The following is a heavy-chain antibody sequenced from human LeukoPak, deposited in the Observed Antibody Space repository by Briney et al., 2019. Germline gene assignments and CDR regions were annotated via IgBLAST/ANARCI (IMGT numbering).Heavy chain of an antibody. CDR1: GGSISSYY. V-gene: IGHV4-59*01. CDR2: IYYSGST. D-gene: IGHD6-19*01. CDR3: ARSTSGWYDTYFDY. J-gene: IGHJ4*02. Sequence: SETLSLTCTVSGGSISSYYWSWIRQPPGKGLEWIGYIYYSGSTNYNPPLKSRVTISVDTSKNQFSLKLSSVTAADTAVYYCARSTSGWYDTYFDYWGQGTLVTVSS.